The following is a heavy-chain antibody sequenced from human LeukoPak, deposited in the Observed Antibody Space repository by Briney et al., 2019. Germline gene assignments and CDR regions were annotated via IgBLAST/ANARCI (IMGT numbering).Heavy chain of an antibody. CDR3: ARLIVGATPADY. J-gene: IGHJ4*02. V-gene: IGHV3-74*01. D-gene: IGHD1-26*01. CDR1: GFTFSNYW. CDR2: INGDGSTT. Sequence: GGSLRLSCAASGFTFSNYWIHWVRQAPGKGLVWVSRINGDGSTTICADSVKGRFTISRDNAKNTLYLQMNSLRVEDTAVYYCARLIVGATPADYWGQGTLVTVPS.